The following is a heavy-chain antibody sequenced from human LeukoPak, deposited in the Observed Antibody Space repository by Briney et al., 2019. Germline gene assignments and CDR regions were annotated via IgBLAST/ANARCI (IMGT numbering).Heavy chain of an antibody. J-gene: IGHJ4*02. CDR3: AHRLRSGSPWDFGYFDY. Sequence: SGPTLVKPTQTLTLTCAFSGFSLHTNGVGVGWIRQPPGEALEWLAVIYWDDDKRYSPFLRSRLTITKDTSRNQVVLTVTNMDPVDTATYYCAHRLRSGSPWDFGYFDYWSQGTLVTVSS. V-gene: IGHV2-5*02. D-gene: IGHD6-6*01. CDR2: IYWDDDK. CDR1: GFSLHTNGVG.